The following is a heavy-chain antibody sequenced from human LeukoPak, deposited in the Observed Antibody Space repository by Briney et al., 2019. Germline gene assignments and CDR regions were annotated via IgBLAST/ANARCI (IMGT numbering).Heavy chain of an antibody. Sequence: SETLSLTCTVSGGSISSSSYYWGWIRQPPGKGLEWIGSIYYSGSTYYNPSLKSRVTISVDTSKNQFSLKLSSVTAADTAVYYCVRHPSVWYGGHGDAFDIWGQGTMVTVSS. CDR1: GGSISSSSYY. D-gene: IGHD4-23*01. CDR3: VRHPSVWYGGHGDAFDI. V-gene: IGHV4-39*01. CDR2: IYYSGST. J-gene: IGHJ3*02.